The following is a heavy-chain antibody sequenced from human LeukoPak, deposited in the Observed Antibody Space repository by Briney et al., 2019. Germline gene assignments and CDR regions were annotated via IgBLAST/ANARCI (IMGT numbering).Heavy chain of an antibody. CDR2: IIPIFGTA. Sequence: SVKVSCKASGGTFSSYAISWVRQAPGQGLEWMGGIIPIFGTANYAQKFQGRVTITAGESTSTAYMELSSLRSEDTAVYYCARDLEDYGSSLSNWFDPWGQGTLDTVSS. D-gene: IGHD6-13*01. J-gene: IGHJ5*02. CDR3: ARDLEDYGSSLSNWFDP. V-gene: IGHV1-69*13. CDR1: GGTFSSYA.